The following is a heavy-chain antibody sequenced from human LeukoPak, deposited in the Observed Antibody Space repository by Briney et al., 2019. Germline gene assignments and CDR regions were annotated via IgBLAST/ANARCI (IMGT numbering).Heavy chain of an antibody. D-gene: IGHD4-11*01. CDR2: IYYSGST. J-gene: IGHJ4*02. CDR1: GGSISSSSYY. CDR3: ASTVTTNLRFDY. Sequence: SETLSLTCTVSGGSISSSSYYWGWIRQPPGKGLEWIGSIYYSGSTYYNPSLKSRVTISVDTSKNQFSLKLSSVTAADTAVYYCASTVTTNLRFDYWGQGTLVTVSS. V-gene: IGHV4-39*07.